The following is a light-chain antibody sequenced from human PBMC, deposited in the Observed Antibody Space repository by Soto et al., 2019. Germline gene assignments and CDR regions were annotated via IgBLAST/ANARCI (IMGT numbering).Light chain of an antibody. V-gene: IGKV3-15*01. CDR3: QQHNNWPPYT. Sequence: EIVMTQSPATLSVSPGERATLSCRASQSVSSNLAWYQQKTGQAPRLLIYGASTRATGIPARFSGSGSGTAFTLIISSLQYEDFAVYYCQQHNNWPPYTFGQGTKLEIK. CDR2: GAS. J-gene: IGKJ2*01. CDR1: QSVSSN.